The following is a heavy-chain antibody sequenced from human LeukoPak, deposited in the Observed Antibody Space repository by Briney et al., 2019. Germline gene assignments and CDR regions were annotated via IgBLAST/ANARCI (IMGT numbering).Heavy chain of an antibody. Sequence: SETLSLTCTVSGGSVSSYYWSWIRQPPGKGLEWIGYMYYSGSTNYNPSLKSRVTISIDTSKNQFSLKLNSVTAADTAVYYCAGYSEYWDWYFDLWGRGTPVTVSP. J-gene: IGHJ2*01. V-gene: IGHV4-59*02. CDR1: GGSVSSYY. CDR3: AGYSEYWDWYFDL. D-gene: IGHD4-11*01. CDR2: MYYSGST.